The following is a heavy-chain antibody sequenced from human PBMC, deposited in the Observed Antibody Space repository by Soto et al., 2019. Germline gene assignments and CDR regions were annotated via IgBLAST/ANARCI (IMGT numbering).Heavy chain of an antibody. CDR3: AKGGSAALIAPSGRDNWFDP. CDR2: ITWNGGTI. D-gene: IGHD6-13*01. Sequence: SLRLSCAASGFAFDDYVMHCVRQPPGRGLEWVSGITWNGGTIRYVDSVKGRFTIPRDNAENSLYLQMNSLRPEDTAVYYCAKGGSAALIAPSGRDNWFDPWGQGTQVTVSS. V-gene: IGHV3-9*01. J-gene: IGHJ5*02. CDR1: GFAFDDYV.